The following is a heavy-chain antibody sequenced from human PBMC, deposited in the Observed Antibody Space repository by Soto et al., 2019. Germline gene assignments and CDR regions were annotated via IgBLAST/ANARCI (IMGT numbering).Heavy chain of an antibody. CDR1: GFTFSGYS. V-gene: IGHV3-64*01. CDR2: INTNGVNT. Sequence: PGGSLRLSCAASGFTFSGYSMFWVRQAPGKGLEYVSAINTNGVNTFYAKSVKGRFTISRDNCKNTMYLQMGSLRAEDMAVYYCARGRVEDSSGWATYFDYWGQGTLVTVSS. J-gene: IGHJ4*02. CDR3: ARGRVEDSSGWATYFDY. D-gene: IGHD6-19*01.